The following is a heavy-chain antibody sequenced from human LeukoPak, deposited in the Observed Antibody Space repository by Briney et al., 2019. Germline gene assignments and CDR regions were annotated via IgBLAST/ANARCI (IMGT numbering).Heavy chain of an antibody. CDR1: AFTFRPYA. V-gene: IGHV3-23*01. J-gene: IGHJ4*02. CDR3: AKGAASRGYTYVAN. CDR2: VSGSGGST. D-gene: IGHD5-18*01. Sequence: VGSLRLSCAASAFTFRPYAMICVRQAPGKGLEWGSTVSGSGGSTYYADSVKGRFTISRDNSNNTLYLQMNSLRAEDTAVYYCAKGAASRGYTYVANWGQGTLVTVSS.